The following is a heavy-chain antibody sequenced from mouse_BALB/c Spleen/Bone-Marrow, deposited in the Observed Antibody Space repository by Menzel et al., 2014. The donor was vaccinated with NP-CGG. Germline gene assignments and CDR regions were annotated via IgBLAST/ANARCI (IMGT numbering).Heavy chain of an antibody. J-gene: IGHJ1*01. CDR1: GFDFSRYW. D-gene: IGHD1-1*01. Sequence: EVQRVESGGGLVQPGGSLKLSCAASGFDFSRYWMSWVRQAPGKGLEWIGEINPESSTINYTPSLKDKFIISRDNAKNTLYLQMSKVRSEDTALYYCARPNYYGNLFVWGAGTTVTVSS. CDR2: INPESSTI. CDR3: ARPNYYGNLFV. V-gene: IGHV4-1*02.